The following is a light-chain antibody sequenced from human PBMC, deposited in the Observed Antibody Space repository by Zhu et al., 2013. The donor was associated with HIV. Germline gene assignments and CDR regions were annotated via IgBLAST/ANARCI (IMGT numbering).Light chain of an antibody. J-gene: IGKJ1*01. CDR2: KIS. V-gene: IGKV2-30*02. CDR3: MQGTHWPT. Sequence: EVVLTQSPLTVAVSPGHSASISCKSSHSLIHRDGNTYMNWYYQRPGQSPRRLISKISKRDGGVPDRFAGSGSVTDFTLTISSVEAGDVGIYYCMQGTHWPTFGQGTKVE. CDR1: HSLIHRDGNTY.